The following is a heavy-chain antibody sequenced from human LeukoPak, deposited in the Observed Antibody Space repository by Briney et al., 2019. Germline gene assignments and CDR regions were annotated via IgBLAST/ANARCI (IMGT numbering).Heavy chain of an antibody. J-gene: IGHJ6*02. Sequence: GTSLRLSCAASGFTFSTYVMDWVRQAPGKGLEWVGDISYDGRYTSYAGSVRGRFTISRDNSKNTLYLQMNSLRAEDTAVYYCARELRGYSDQYYYYGMDVWGQGTTVTVCS. D-gene: IGHD5-18*01. CDR3: ARELRGYSDQYYYYGMDV. CDR1: GFTFSTYV. CDR2: ISYDGRYT. V-gene: IGHV3-30*03.